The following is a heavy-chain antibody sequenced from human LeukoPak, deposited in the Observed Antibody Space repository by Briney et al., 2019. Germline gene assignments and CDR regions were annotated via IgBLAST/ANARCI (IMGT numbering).Heavy chain of an antibody. Sequence: GGSLRLSCVASGFTFSNYIMNWVRQAPGNGLELVSSIKTGSRQVYYAASVKGRFTISRDDAKNSLYLQMNSLRAENTAVYYCARDLSGDGYNKFDYWGQGTLVTVSP. CDR2: IKTGSRQV. D-gene: IGHD5-24*01. CDR3: ARDLSGDGYNKFDY. CDR1: GFTFSNYI. J-gene: IGHJ4*02. V-gene: IGHV3-21*01.